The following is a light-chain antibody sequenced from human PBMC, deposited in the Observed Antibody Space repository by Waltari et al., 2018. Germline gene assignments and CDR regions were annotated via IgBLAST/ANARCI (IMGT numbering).Light chain of an antibody. J-gene: IGKJ3*01. Sequence: DIVLTQSPATLSLSPGERATLSCRASQSVSSFLAWYQQKPGQAPRLLIYDASNRATGIPARFSGSGSGTDFTLTISSLEPGDFAVYYCHQRSNWPSTFGPGTKVDIK. V-gene: IGKV3-11*01. CDR2: DAS. CDR3: HQRSNWPST. CDR1: QSVSSF.